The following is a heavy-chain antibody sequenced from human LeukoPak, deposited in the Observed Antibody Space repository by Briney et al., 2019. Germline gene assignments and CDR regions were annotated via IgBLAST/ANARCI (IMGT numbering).Heavy chain of an antibody. CDR3: VKVDYYGSGSHYDI. V-gene: IGHV3-30*14. D-gene: IGHD3-10*01. Sequence: GRSLRLSCAASGFSFSDYAVHWVRQAPGKGLEWVAIISYDGSNKLYADSVKGRFTISRDSSKNTLYLQMSSLRAEDTAVYYCVKVDYYGSGSHYDIWGQGTLVTVSS. CDR2: ISYDGSNK. CDR1: GFSFSDYA. J-gene: IGHJ4*02.